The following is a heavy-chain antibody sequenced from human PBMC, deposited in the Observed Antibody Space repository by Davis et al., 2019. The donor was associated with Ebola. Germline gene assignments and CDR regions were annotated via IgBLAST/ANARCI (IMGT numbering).Heavy chain of an antibody. Sequence: SLKISCLGSGFSFSDYAMHWVRQGPGKGLEWVSGISWTSSTIAYADSVKGRFTVFRDNSKNSLYLRMTNLRVEDTAVYYCARDGPSAWNTAQYFQHWGQGTLVTVSS. D-gene: IGHD1/OR15-1a*01. CDR3: ARDGPSAWNTAQYFQH. J-gene: IGHJ1*01. CDR2: ISWTSSTI. V-gene: IGHV3-9*01. CDR1: GFSFSDYA.